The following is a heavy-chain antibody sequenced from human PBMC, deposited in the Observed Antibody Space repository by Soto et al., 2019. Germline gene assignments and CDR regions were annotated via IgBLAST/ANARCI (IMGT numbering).Heavy chain of an antibody. J-gene: IGHJ3*02. V-gene: IGHV3-23*01. D-gene: IGHD2-2*01. Sequence: GGSLRLSCVASGFTFGTYAMNWVRQAPGKGLEWVSVISGSGISTYYADSVKGRFTISRDNSDNTLYLQMNSLRADDTAVYFCAKTFCSGTGCPRGGFDICGLGTTVTVSS. CDR1: GFTFGTYA. CDR2: ISGSGIST. CDR3: AKTFCSGTGCPRGGFDI.